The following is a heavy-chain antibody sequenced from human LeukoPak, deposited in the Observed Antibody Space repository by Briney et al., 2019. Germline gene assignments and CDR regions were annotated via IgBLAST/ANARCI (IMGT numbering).Heavy chain of an antibody. V-gene: IGHV3-23*01. D-gene: IGHD4-17*01. Sequence: GGYPTLSCTASGLTFSNYATTWVRQAPGKGLEWVSSITGSGRGTYYADSVKGRFSVSRDNSQNTVFLHMNSLRADDTALYYCSKDPNGDYVGAFDMWGPGTMVTVSS. CDR2: ITGSGRGT. J-gene: IGHJ3*02. CDR3: SKDPNGDYVGAFDM. CDR1: GLTFSNYA.